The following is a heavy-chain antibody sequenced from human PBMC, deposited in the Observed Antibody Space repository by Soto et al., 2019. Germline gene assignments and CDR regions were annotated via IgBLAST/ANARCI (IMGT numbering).Heavy chain of an antibody. CDR2: IYYSGST. CDR1: GGSISSYY. J-gene: IGHJ4*02. V-gene: IGHV4-59*01. Sequence: QVQLQESGPGLVKPSETLSLTCTVPGGSISSYYWSWIRQPPGKGLEWIGYIYYSGSTNYNPSLKSRVTISVDTSKNQFALKLSSVTAADTAVYYCARGRYYDSSGLADYWGQGTLVTVSS. CDR3: ARGRYYDSSGLADY. D-gene: IGHD3-22*01.